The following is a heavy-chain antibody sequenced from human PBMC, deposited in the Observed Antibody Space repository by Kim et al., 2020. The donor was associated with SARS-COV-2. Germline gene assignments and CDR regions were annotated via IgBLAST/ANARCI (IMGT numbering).Heavy chain of an antibody. Sequence: GGSLRLSCAASGFTVSSNFMTWVRQAPGKGLEWVSIIYSGGDTLYADSVKGRFTISRDNSENTLFLQMNSLRVEDTAVYYCTGGIYIGGYLPAYWGQGTLVTVPS. CDR3: TGGIYIGGYLPAY. D-gene: IGHD5-12*01. J-gene: IGHJ4*02. CDR2: IYSGGDT. V-gene: IGHV3-53*01. CDR1: GFTVSSNF.